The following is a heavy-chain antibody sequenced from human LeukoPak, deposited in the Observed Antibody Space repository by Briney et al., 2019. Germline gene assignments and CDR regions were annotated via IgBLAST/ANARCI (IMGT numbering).Heavy chain of an antibody. D-gene: IGHD3-3*01. V-gene: IGHV1-18*01. CDR2: ISAYNGNT. Sequence: GASVKVSCKASGYTFTTYGISWVRQAPGQGLEWMGWISAYNGNTNYAQKFQDRVSMTTDTSKSTANMELRSLRSDDTAVYYCARAPYYDFWSGYHYYFDYWGQGTLVTVSS. CDR1: GYTFTTYG. CDR3: ARAPYYDFWSGYHYYFDY. J-gene: IGHJ4*02.